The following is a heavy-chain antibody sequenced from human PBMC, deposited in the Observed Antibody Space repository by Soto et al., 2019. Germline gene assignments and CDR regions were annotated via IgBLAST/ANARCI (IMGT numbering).Heavy chain of an antibody. CDR3: AQDTAVSGAGRWFDP. CDR2: ISGTGTT. V-gene: IGHV4-4*07. D-gene: IGHD2-15*01. J-gene: IGHJ5*02. CDR1: GASITNDY. Sequence: QVQMQESGPGLVKPSETLSLTCTVSGASITNDYWSWIRQPAGKGLEWIGRISGTGTTNYTPSFKSRVAMAVDTAKNQISLQLIPVTAADTAVYYCAQDTAVSGAGRWFDPWGQGALVTVSS.